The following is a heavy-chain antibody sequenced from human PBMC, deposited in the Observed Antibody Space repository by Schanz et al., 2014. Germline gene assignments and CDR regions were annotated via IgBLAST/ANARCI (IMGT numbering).Heavy chain of an antibody. Sequence: EVQLVESGGGLVQPGGSLRLSCAASGFSFSSYSLNWVRQAPGKGLEWVSYISTTGTTTYYADSVKGRFTISRDNSKNTLYLQMNTLRAEDTAVYYCARKMKLGVYGGKGHDSLDIWGRGTMVTVSS. CDR1: GFSFSSYS. CDR3: ARKMKLGVYGGKGHDSLDI. D-gene: IGHD4-17*01. J-gene: IGHJ3*02. V-gene: IGHV3-48*01. CDR2: ISTTGTTT.